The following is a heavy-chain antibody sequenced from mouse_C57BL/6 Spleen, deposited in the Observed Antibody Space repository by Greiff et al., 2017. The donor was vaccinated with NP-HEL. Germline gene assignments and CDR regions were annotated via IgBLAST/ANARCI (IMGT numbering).Heavy chain of an antibody. D-gene: IGHD1-1*01. CDR3: ARQGSFSYGSSEGYAMDY. J-gene: IGHJ4*01. Sequence: EVQLQQSGGDLVKPGGSLKLSCAASGFTFSSYGMSWVRQTPDKRLEWVATISSGGSYTYYPDSVKGRFTISRDNAKNTLYLQMSSLKSEDTAMYYCARQGSFSYGSSEGYAMDYWGQGTSVTVSS. V-gene: IGHV5-6*01. CDR2: ISSGGSYT. CDR1: GFTFSSYG.